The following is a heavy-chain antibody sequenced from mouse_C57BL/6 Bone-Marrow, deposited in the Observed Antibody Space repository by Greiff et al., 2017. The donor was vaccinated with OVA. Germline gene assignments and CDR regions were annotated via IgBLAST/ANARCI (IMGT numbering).Heavy chain of an antibody. CDR2: IHPNSGST. V-gene: IGHV1-64*01. Sequence: QVQLQQPGAELVKPGASVKLSCKASGYTFTSYWMHWVKQRPGPGLAWIGMIHPNSGSTNYNEKFKSKATLTVDKSSSTAYMQLSSLTSEDSAVYYCARRGQLRSWFAYWGQGTLVTVSA. CDR3: ARRGQLRSWFAY. J-gene: IGHJ3*01. D-gene: IGHD3-2*02. CDR1: GYTFTSYW.